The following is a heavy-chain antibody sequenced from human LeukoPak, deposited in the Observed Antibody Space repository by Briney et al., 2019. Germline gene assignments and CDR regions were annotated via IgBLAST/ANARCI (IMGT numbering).Heavy chain of an antibody. Sequence: SETLSLTCTLSGGSIRQYYWSWIRQPPGKGPEWIGYVYRCGNTNYNPSLKSRVTISVDTSKNHFSLNLTSVTAADTAVYYCARVKDFAYSFFDLWGRGTLVTVSS. J-gene: IGHJ2*01. V-gene: IGHV4-59*01. CDR3: ARVKDFAYSFFDL. CDR1: GGSIRQYY. CDR2: VYRCGNT.